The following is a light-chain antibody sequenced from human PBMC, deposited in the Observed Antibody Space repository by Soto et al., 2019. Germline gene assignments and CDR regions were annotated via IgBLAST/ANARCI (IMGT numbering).Light chain of an antibody. CDR3: QQYGGSPFT. J-gene: IGKJ3*01. CDR2: NTF. V-gene: IGKV3-20*01. CDR1: QSFSTSY. Sequence: EIVLTQSPGTLSLSPGDRATLSCRASQSFSTSYLAWYQHKPGQAPRLLIYNTFTRPTGIPDRFSGSGSGTDFTLTISSLEPEDFAVYYCQQYGGSPFTFGPGTKVDIK.